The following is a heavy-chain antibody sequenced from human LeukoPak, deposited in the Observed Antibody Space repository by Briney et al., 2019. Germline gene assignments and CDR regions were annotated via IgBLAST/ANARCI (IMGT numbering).Heavy chain of an antibody. J-gene: IGHJ6*03. CDR1: GFTFSSYS. CDR2: ISSSSSYI. Sequence: GGSLRLSCAASGFTFSSYSMNWVRQAPGKGLEWVSSISSSSSYIYYADSVKGRFTISRDNAKNSLYLQMNSLRAEDTAVYYCAREVYVGPGPVIASSRWEYYYYMDVWGKGTTVTVSS. D-gene: IGHD6-13*01. V-gene: IGHV3-21*01. CDR3: AREVYVGPGPVIASSRWEYYYYMDV.